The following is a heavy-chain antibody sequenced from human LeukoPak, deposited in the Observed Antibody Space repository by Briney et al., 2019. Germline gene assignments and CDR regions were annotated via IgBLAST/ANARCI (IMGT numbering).Heavy chain of an antibody. CDR2: INHSGST. V-gene: IGHV4-34*01. CDR3: ARRRRGSYVGKEYYFDY. J-gene: IGHJ4*02. CDR1: GGSFSGYY. D-gene: IGHD1-26*01. Sequence: SSETLSLTCAVYGGSFSGYYWSWIRQPPGKGLEWIGEINHSGSTNYNPSLKSRVTISVDTSKNQFSLKLSSVTAADTAVYYCARRRRGSYVGKEYYFDYWGQGTLVTVSS.